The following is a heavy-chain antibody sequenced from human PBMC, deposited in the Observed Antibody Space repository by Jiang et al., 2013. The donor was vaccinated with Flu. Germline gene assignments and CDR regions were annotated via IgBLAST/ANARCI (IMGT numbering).Heavy chain of an antibody. V-gene: IGHV4-4*07. Sequence: GSGLVKPLETLSLTCTVSGDSMNTYYWNWIRQPAGKGLEWIGRIYISGSTAYNRSLNSRVTMSLDTSKNQFSLRLTSVTAADTAVYYCAREAVGDQTRGFHWGQGTLVTVSS. J-gene: IGHJ4*02. CDR1: GDSMNTYY. CDR2: IYISGST. D-gene: IGHD1-26*01. CDR3: AREAVGDQTRGFH.